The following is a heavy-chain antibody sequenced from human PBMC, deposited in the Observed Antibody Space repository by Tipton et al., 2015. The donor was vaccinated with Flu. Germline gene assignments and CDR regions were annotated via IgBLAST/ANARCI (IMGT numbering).Heavy chain of an antibody. CDR1: GFTFNRYA. Sequence: GSLRLSCAASGFTFNRYAMSWVRQAPGKGLEWVSGISGGGAIRYFADSVKGRFTISRDNSKNMLYLQMNSLRAEDTATYYCAKMEDYCFQERCYLDAFDLWGQGTTVTVSS. J-gene: IGHJ3*01. CDR2: ISGGGAIR. D-gene: IGHD2-15*01. CDR3: AKMEDYCFQERCYLDAFDL. V-gene: IGHV3-23*01.